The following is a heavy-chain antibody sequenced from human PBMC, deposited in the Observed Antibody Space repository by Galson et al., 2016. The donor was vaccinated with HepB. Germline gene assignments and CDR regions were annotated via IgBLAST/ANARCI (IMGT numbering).Heavy chain of an antibody. J-gene: IGHJ6*02. CDR1: GDSVTSNSAA. CDR3: ARVGRTAYGMDV. CDR2: TYYRSKWIN. Sequence: CAISGDSVTSNSAAWNWIRSSPSRGLEWLGRTYYRSKWINDYAESVKSRITINADTSKNQFSLHLNSVTPEDTSAYYCARVGRTAYGMDVWSQGTTVTVSS. D-gene: IGHD3-16*01. V-gene: IGHV6-1*01.